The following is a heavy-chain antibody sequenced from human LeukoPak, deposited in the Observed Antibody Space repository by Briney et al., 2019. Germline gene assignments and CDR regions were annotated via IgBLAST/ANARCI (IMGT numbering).Heavy chain of an antibody. Sequence: ASVKLSCNASGYTFTSYYTQWARQAPGQGLEWMGRINLSCGRTRYAQKFQGRVTMTRDMCTSTGYMELSSLRSEETAVYSCARDLSVDTGYYCYMDVWGKGTTVTVPS. J-gene: IGHJ6*03. CDR1: GYTFTSYY. D-gene: IGHD2-8*02. V-gene: IGHV1-46*01. CDR2: INLSCGRT. CDR3: ARDLSVDTGYYCYMDV.